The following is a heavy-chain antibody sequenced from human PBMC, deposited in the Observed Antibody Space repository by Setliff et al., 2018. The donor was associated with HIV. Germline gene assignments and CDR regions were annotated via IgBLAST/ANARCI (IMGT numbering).Heavy chain of an antibody. CDR1: GYNFASHW. Sequence: GESLKISCRGSGYNFASHWVAWVRQMPGKGLEWMGIVYPDDSDSRYSPSFQGQVTISADKSVSTAYLQWSSLKASDTAMYYCARQAVDCSGGTCYSTSAFDYWGQGTLVTVSS. J-gene: IGHJ4*02. V-gene: IGHV5-51*01. CDR2: VYPDDSDS. CDR3: ARQAVDCSGGTCYSTSAFDY. D-gene: IGHD2-15*01.